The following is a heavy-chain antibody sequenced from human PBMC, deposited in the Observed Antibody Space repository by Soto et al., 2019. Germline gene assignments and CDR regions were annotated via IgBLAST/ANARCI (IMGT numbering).Heavy chain of an antibody. V-gene: IGHV4-39*01. CDR2: IYYSGST. Sequence: SETLSLTCTVSGGSISSSSYYWGWIRQPPGKGLEWIGSIYYSGSTYYNPSLKSRVTISVDTSKNQFSLKLSSVTAADTAVYYCASPGPDTNWGQGTLVTVSS. CDR3: ASPGPDTN. CDR1: GGSISSSSYY. J-gene: IGHJ4*02. D-gene: IGHD2-2*01.